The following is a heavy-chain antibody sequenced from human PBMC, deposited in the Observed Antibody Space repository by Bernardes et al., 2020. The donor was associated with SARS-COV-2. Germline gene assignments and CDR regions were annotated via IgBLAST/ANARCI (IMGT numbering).Heavy chain of an antibody. CDR2: IYYSGST. CDR1: GGSISSYY. J-gene: IGHJ6*03. Sequence: SETLSLTCTVSGGSISSYYWSWIRQPPGKGLEWIGYIYYSGSTNYNPSLKSRVTISVDTSKNQFSLKLSSVTAADTAVYYCARGTYYYYMDVWGKGTTVTVSS. V-gene: IGHV4-59*01. CDR3: ARGTYYYYMDV.